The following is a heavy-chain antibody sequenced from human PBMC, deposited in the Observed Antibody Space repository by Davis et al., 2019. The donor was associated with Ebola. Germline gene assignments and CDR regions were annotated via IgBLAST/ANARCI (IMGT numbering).Heavy chain of an antibody. CDR3: ARSDYRNYYYYYGMDV. J-gene: IGHJ6*02. D-gene: IGHD4-11*01. V-gene: IGHV5-51*01. CDR1: GYNFNNYW. CDR2: IYPGDSDT. Sequence: GESLKISCKGSGYNFNNYWIAWVRQMPGKGLEWMGIIYPGDSDTRYSPSFQGQVTISADKSISTAYLQWSSLKASDTAMYYCARSDYRNYYYYYGMDVWGQGTTVTVSS.